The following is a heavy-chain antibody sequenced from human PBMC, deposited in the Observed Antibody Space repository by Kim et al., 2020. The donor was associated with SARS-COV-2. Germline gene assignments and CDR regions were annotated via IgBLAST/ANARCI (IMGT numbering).Heavy chain of an antibody. CDR1: GFTFITYA. D-gene: IGHD5-12*01. CDR3: ARDPHPAVWWLRNYFDY. V-gene: IGHV3-30*04. Sequence: GGSLRLSCAASGFTFITYAMHWVRQAPGKGLEWVAVISSDGRNQYYADSVKGRFTISRDNSKNMLYLQMNSLRPEDTAVYYCARDPHPAVWWLRNYFDYWGQGTLVTVSS. J-gene: IGHJ4*02. CDR2: ISSDGRNQ.